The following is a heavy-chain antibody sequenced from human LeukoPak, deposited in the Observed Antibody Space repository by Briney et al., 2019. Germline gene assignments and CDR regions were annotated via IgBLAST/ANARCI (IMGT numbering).Heavy chain of an antibody. CDR2: INPNSGGT. V-gene: IGHV1-2*02. D-gene: IGHD2-15*01. Sequence: ASVTVSFKASGYTFTVYYMHWVRQAPGQGREWMGWINPNSGGTNYAQKFQGRVTMTRHTSISTVYMELNRLRSDDTAVYYCARERCRGGGCYSFDFWGQGALVTVSS. CDR3: ARERCRGGGCYSFDF. J-gene: IGHJ4*02. CDR1: GYTFTVYY.